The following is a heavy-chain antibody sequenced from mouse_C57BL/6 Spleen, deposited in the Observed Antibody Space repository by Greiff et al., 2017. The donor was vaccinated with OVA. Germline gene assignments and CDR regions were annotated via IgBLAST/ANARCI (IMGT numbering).Heavy chain of an antibody. D-gene: IGHD1-1*01. CDR1: GYTFTGYW. Sequence: VQLVESGAELLKPGASVKLSCKATGYTFTGYWIEWVKQRPGHGLEWIGEILPGSGSTNYNEKFKGKATFTADTSSNTAYMQLSSLTTEDSAIYYCASPSTTVVATGYFDVWGTGTTVTVSS. CDR3: ASPSTTVVATGYFDV. CDR2: ILPGSGST. V-gene: IGHV1-9*01. J-gene: IGHJ1*03.